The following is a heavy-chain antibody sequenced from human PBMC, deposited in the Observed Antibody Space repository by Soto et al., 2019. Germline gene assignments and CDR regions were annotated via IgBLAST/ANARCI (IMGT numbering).Heavy chain of an antibody. V-gene: IGHV2-5*02. Sequence: QITLKESGPTLVKPTQTLPLTCTFSGFSLTTRGVGVGWIRQPPGKALECLALIYWDDYKRYSPSLQSRLSISKDHTKNQVVLTMTNLEPVDTDTYYCARILNYDRDDGFDPWGQGYLVSVAS. CDR3: ARILNYDRDDGFDP. CDR2: IYWDDYK. J-gene: IGHJ5*02. D-gene: IGHD3-16*01. CDR1: GFSLTTRGVG.